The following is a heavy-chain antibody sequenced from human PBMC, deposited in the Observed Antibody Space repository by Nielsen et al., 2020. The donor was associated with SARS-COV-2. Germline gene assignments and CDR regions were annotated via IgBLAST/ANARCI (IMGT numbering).Heavy chain of an antibody. CDR1: GGTFSSYA. V-gene: IGHV1-69*13. CDR3: ATVAYGDYELYYYIDV. Sequence: SVQVSCKASGGTFSSYAISWVRQAPGQGLEWMGGIIPIFGTANYAQKFQGRVTITADESTSTAYMELRSLRSEDTAVYYCATVAYGDYELYYYIDVWGEGTTVTVSS. J-gene: IGHJ6*03. CDR2: IIPIFGTA. D-gene: IGHD4-17*01.